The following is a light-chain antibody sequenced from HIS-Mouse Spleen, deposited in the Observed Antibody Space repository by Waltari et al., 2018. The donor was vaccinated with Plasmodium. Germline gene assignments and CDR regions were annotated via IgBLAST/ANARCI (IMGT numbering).Light chain of an antibody. CDR1: QRIRSD. Sequence: DIQMTHSPSSLSASVGDRVTITCRASQRIRSDVQWYQREPGKAPKLLIYAASSLQSGVPSRFSGSGSGTDFTLTISSLQPEDFATYYCQQNYNTWTFGQGTKVEIK. CDR3: QQNYNTWT. J-gene: IGKJ1*01. V-gene: IGKV1-39*01. CDR2: AAS.